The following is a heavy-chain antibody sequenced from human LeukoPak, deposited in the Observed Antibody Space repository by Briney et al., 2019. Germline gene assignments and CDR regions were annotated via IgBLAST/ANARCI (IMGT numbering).Heavy chain of an antibody. CDR2: IYYSGST. CDR1: GGSISTYY. J-gene: IGHJ3*02. D-gene: IGHD5-12*01. V-gene: IGHV4-59*01. CDR3: ARVYGSGYDFRGAFDI. Sequence: SETLSLTCTVSGGSISTYYWTWIRQPPGKGLEWIGSIYYSGSTNYNPSLKSRVTISVDTSKNQFSLKLSSVTAADTAVYYCARVYGSGYDFRGAFDIWGQGTMVTVSS.